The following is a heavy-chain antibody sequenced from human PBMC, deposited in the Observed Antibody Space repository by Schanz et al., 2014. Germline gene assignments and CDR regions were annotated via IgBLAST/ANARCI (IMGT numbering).Heavy chain of an antibody. CDR3: ARAKRFGDMDV. J-gene: IGHJ6*02. Sequence: QVQLVQSGAEVKKPGSSVKVSCKASGGTFSSYTISWVRQARGQGLEWMGWISAYNGHTDYAQKLQGRVTLTTDTSTSTAYMELRNLRSDDTAVYYCARAKRFGDMDVWGQGTTVTVSS. CDR2: ISAYNGHT. V-gene: IGHV1-18*01. CDR1: GGTFSSYT. D-gene: IGHD3-10*01.